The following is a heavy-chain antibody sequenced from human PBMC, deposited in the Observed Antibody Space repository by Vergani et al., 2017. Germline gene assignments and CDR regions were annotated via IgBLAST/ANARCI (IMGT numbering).Heavy chain of an antibody. Sequence: QVQLVESGGGVVQPGRSLRLSCAASGFTFSSYAMHWVRQAPGKGLEWVAVISYDGSNKYYADSVKGRFTISRDNSKNTLYLQMNSLRAEDTAVYYCARDAIGYCSSTSCYEYRYGWFDPWGQGTLVTVSS. J-gene: IGHJ5*02. CDR2: ISYDGSNK. CDR1: GFTFSSYA. V-gene: IGHV3-30-3*01. CDR3: ARDAIGYCSSTSCYEYRYGWFDP. D-gene: IGHD2-2*01.